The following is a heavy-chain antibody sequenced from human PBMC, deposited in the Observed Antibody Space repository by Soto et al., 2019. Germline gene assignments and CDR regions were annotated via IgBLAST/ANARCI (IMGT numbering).Heavy chain of an antibody. Sequence: GGSLRLSCAASGFTFSSYGMHWVRRAPGKGLEWVAVISYDGSNKYYADSVKGRFTISRDNSKNTLYLQMNSLRAEDTAVYYCAKDQGYCSGGRCSNSRRAHLTYYFDYWGQGTLVTVS. V-gene: IGHV3-30*18. CDR2: ISYDGSNK. J-gene: IGHJ4*02. D-gene: IGHD2-15*01. CDR3: AKDQGYCSGGRCSNSRRAHLTYYFDY. CDR1: GFTFSSYG.